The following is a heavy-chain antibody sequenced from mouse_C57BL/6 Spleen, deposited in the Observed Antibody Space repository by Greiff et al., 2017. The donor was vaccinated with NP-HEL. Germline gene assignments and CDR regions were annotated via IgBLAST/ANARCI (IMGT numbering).Heavy chain of an antibody. CDR3: ARSDYSNYFYAMDY. CDR1: GFTFTDYY. J-gene: IGHJ4*01. Sequence: EVHLVESGGGLVQPGGSLSLSCVASGFTFTDYYMSWVRQPPGKALEWLGFIRNKANGYTTEYSASVKGRFTISRDNSQSILYLQMNALRAEDSATYYCARSDYSNYFYAMDYWGQGTSVTVSS. V-gene: IGHV7-3*01. D-gene: IGHD2-5*01. CDR2: IRNKANGYTT.